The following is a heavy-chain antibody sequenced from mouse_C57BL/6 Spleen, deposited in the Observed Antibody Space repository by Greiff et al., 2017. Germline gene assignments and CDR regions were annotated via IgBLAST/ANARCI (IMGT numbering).Heavy chain of an antibody. CDR1: GFTFSSYA. CDR2: ISSGGDYI. CDR3: TRARSTMITSPYFDY. V-gene: IGHV5-9-1*02. D-gene: IGHD2-4*01. Sequence: EVQVVESGEGLVKPGGSLKLSCAASGFTFSSYAMSWVRQTPEKRLEWVAYISSGGDYIYYADTVKGRFNISRDNARNPLYLQMSSLKAEDTAMYYCTRARSTMITSPYFDYWGQGTTLTVSS. J-gene: IGHJ2*01.